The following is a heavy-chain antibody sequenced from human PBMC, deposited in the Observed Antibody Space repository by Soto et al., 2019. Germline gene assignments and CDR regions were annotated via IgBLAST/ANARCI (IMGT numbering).Heavy chain of an antibody. CDR2: IYYSGST. Sequence: SETLSLTCTVSGGSISSADYYWSWVRQPPGKGLEWIGYIYYSGSTFFNPSLKSRVTISKDTSRNQYSLRLNSVTAADTAVYYCARAIVVTIGGMDVWGQGTTVTVSS. CDR1: GGSISSADYY. D-gene: IGHD5-12*01. V-gene: IGHV4-30-4*01. CDR3: ARAIVVTIGGMDV. J-gene: IGHJ6*02.